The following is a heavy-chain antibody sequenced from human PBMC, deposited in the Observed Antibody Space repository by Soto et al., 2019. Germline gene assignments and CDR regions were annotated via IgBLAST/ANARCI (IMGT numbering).Heavy chain of an antibody. CDR1: GFTFSSYA. D-gene: IGHD3-10*01. V-gene: IGHV3-30-3*01. J-gene: IGHJ5*02. Sequence: PVGSLRLSCAVSGFTFSSYARHWVRQAPGKGLEWVAVISYDGSNKYYADSVKGRFTISRDNSKNTLYLQMNSLRAEDTAVYYCARDYQVFQGPFDPWGQGTLVTVSS. CDR3: ARDYQVFQGPFDP. CDR2: ISYDGSNK.